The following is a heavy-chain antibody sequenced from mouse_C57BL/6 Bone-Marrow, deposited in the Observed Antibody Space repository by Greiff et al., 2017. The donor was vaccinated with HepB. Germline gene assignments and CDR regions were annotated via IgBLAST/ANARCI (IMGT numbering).Heavy chain of an antibody. CDR2: IWSGGST. CDR1: GFSLTSYG. V-gene: IGHV2-2*01. CDR3: ARAYGSSYGNFDY. Sequence: VMLVESGPGLVQPSQSLSITCTVSGFSLTSYGVHWVRQSPGKGLEWLGVIWSGGSTDYNAAFISRLSISKDNSKSQVFFKMNSLQADDTAIYYCARAYGSSYGNFDYWGQGTTLTVSS. D-gene: IGHD1-1*01. J-gene: IGHJ2*01.